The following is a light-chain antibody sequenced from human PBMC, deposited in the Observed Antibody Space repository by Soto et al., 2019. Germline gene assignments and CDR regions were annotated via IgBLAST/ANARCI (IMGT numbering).Light chain of an antibody. CDR1: QSINSN. CDR2: RAS. V-gene: IGKV3-15*01. J-gene: IGKJ3*01. CDR3: EQCKKRDCPR. Sequence: MVMTHSPATLSVSPGDRATLSCRASQSINSNLSGCHQKPGQAPRLLMFRASIRATGFPARFSGSGSGTEFNITISSLQSEESANYYGEQCKKRDCPRFGSETKVDIK.